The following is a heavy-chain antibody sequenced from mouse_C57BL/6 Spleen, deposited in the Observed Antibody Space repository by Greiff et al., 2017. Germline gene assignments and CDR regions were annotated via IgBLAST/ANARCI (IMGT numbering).Heavy chain of an antibody. CDR1: GYTFTSYW. CDR3: ARWDYYGSSYGY. Sequence: QVQLQQPGAELVKPGASVKMSCKASGYTFTSYWITWVKQRPGQGLEWIGDIYPGSGSTNYNEKFKSKATLTVDTSSSTAYMQRSSLTSEDSAVYYCARWDYYGSSYGYWGQGTTLTVSS. D-gene: IGHD1-1*01. J-gene: IGHJ2*01. V-gene: IGHV1-55*01. CDR2: IYPGSGST.